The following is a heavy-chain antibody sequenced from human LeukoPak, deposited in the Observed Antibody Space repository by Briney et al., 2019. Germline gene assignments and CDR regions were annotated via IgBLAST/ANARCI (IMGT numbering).Heavy chain of an antibody. V-gene: IGHV3-74*01. CDR3: ASSGITMTTSYYYYMDV. Sequence: GGSLRLSCAASGFTLSRYWMFWVRQAPGKGLVCESRINSDGTTTNYADSVKGRFTISRDNAKNTLSLQLNRLRAEDTAVYYCASSGITMTTSYYYYMDVWGKGTTVTVSS. CDR2: INSDGTTT. CDR1: GFTLSRYW. J-gene: IGHJ6*03. D-gene: IGHD4-17*01.